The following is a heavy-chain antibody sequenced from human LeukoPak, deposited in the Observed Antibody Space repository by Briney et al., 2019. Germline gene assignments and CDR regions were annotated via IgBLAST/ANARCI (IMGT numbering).Heavy chain of an antibody. Sequence: ASVKLSCKGSGYIFTDYYIHWVQLAPGKGLEWMGRVDPADGETIHSEKFQGRLTITADTSIDTSFMGLRSLTSDDTAVYFCGTAVVGRQPSDWGQGSLVTVSS. J-gene: IGHJ1*01. V-gene: IGHV1-69-2*01. CDR2: VDPADGET. D-gene: IGHD6-6*01. CDR3: GTAVVGRQPSD. CDR1: GYIFTDYY.